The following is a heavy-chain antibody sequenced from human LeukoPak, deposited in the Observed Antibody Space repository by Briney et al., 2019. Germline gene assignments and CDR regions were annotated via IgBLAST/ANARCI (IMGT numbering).Heavy chain of an antibody. D-gene: IGHD6-6*01. V-gene: IGHV5-51*01. J-gene: IGHJ6*03. CDR1: GYIFTSDW. Sequence: GESLKISCKVSGYIFTSDWIGWVRQKPGKGLEWMGIIYPGDSDTRYSPSFQGQVTISADKSISTAYLQWSSLKASDTAMHYCARHGSLSSSDPYYYYYYMDVWGKGTTVTVSS. CDR2: IYPGDSDT. CDR3: ARHGSLSSSDPYYYYYYMDV.